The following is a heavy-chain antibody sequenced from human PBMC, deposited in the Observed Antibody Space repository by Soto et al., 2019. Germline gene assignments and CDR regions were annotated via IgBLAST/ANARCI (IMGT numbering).Heavy chain of an antibody. V-gene: IGHV3-23*01. CDR3: AREGHPLNWFDP. CDR1: GFTFSGYA. CDR2: IGTRDDI. Sequence: GGSLRLSCAASGFTFSGYAMSWVRQAPGKGLEWVSAIGTRDDIFYADSVKGRFTISRDNAKNSLYLQMNSLRAEDTAVYYCAREGHPLNWFDPWGQGTLVTVSS. J-gene: IGHJ5*02.